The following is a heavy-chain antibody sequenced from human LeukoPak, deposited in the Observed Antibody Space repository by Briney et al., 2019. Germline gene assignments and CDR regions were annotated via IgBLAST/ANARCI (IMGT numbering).Heavy chain of an antibody. CDR3: AKSGLNRFDY. CDR1: GFTFDDYT. J-gene: IGHJ4*02. D-gene: IGHD2-15*01. V-gene: IGHV3-23*01. Sequence: GGSLRLSCAASGFTFDDYTMHWVRQAPGKGLEWVSAISGSDGSTYYADSVKGRFTISRDNSKNTLYLQMNSPRAEDTAIYYCAKSGLNRFDYWGQGALVTVSS. CDR2: ISGSDGST.